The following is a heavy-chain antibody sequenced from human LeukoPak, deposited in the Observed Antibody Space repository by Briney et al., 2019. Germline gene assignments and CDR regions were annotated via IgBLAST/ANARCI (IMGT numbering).Heavy chain of an antibody. CDR3: ARLRGYCSGGSCFPPDY. V-gene: IGHV3-7*04. D-gene: IGHD2-15*01. Sequence: GGSLRLSCTASGFTFSTCWMSWVRQAPGKGLEWVANIRQDGNEKYSVDSVKGRFTISRDNAKNSLYLQMNSLRAEDTAVYYCARLRGYCSGGSCFPPDYWGQGTLVTVSS. CDR1: GFTFSTCW. J-gene: IGHJ4*02. CDR2: IRQDGNEK.